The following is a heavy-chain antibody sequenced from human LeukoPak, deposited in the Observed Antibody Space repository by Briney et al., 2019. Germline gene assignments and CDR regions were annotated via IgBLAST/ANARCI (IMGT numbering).Heavy chain of an antibody. CDR2: ISGSGGST. CDR3: AKDPSYYYDSSGVVYQGNYFDY. D-gene: IGHD3-22*01. J-gene: IGHJ4*02. V-gene: IGHV3-23*01. Sequence: GGSLRLSCAASGFNFSNYAMAWVRQAPGKGLEWVSAISGSGGSTYYADSVKGRFTISRDNSKNTLYLQMNSLRAEDTAVYYCAKDPSYYYDSSGVVYQGNYFDYWGQGTLVTVSS. CDR1: GFNFSNYA.